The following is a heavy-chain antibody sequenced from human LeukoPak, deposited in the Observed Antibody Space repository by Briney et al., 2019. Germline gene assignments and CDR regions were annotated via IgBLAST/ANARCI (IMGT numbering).Heavy chain of an antibody. CDR3: ARLYCSSTSCPFYYYYGMDV. Sequence: PSETLSLTCTVSGGSISSGGYYWSWIRQHPGKGLEWIGYIYYSGSTYYNPSLKSRVTISVDTSKNQFSLKLSSVTAADTAVYYCARLYCSSTSCPFYYYYGMDVWGQGTTVTVSS. J-gene: IGHJ6*02. CDR1: GGSISSGGYY. CDR2: IYYSGST. V-gene: IGHV4-31*03. D-gene: IGHD2-2*01.